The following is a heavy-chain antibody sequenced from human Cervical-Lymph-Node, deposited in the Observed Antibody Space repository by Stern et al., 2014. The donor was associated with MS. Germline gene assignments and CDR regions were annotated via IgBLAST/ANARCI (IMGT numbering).Heavy chain of an antibody. CDR2: MNPNSGEK. V-gene: IGHV1-8*01. D-gene: IGHD3-16*01. CDR3: ARGRVDLIRALGI. J-gene: IGHJ3*02. Sequence: DQLVESGAEVKKPGASVKVSCKASGYTFTSYDINWVRQAPGQGLEWMAMMNPNSGEKGYGQQFQGRVTMPRNTSISTAYMELRSLRSDDTGVYYCARGRVDLIRALGIWGQGTMVTVSS. CDR1: GYTFTSYD.